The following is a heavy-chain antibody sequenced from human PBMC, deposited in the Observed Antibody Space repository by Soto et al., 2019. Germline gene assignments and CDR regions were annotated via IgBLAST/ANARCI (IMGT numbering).Heavy chain of an antibody. CDR2: IKSKTDGGTT. D-gene: IGHD3-3*01. Sequence: PGGSLRLSCAASGITFSNAWRNWVRQAPGKGLEWVGRIKSKTDGGTTDYAAPVKGRFTISRDDSKNTLYLQMNSLKTEDTAVYYCTTDGWHYDFWSGPTPFDPWGQGTLVTISS. CDR1: GITFSNAW. CDR3: TTDGWHYDFWSGPTPFDP. J-gene: IGHJ5*02. V-gene: IGHV3-15*07.